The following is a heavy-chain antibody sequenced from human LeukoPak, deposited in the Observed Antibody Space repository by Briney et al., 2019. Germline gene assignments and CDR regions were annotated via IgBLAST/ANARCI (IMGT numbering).Heavy chain of an antibody. CDR3: ARDSPTVTTVRVGY. CDR1: GFTFSSYS. Sequence: PGGSLRLSCAASGFTFSSYSINWVRQAPGKGLEWVSSISTSSSYIYYADSVKGRFTISRDNAKNSLYLQMNSLRAEDTAVYYCARDSPTVTTVRVGYWGQGTLVTVSS. CDR2: ISTSSSYI. J-gene: IGHJ4*02. V-gene: IGHV3-21*01. D-gene: IGHD4-17*01.